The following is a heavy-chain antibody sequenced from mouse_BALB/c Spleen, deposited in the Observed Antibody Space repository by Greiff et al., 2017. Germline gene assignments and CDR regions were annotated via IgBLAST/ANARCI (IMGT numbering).Heavy chain of an antibody. J-gene: IGHJ2*01. Sequence: EVQLKQSGPGLVKPSQSLSLTCTVTGYSITSDYAWNWIRQFPGNKLEWMGYISYSGSTSYNPSLKSRISITRDTSKNQFFLQLNSVTTEDTATYYCASSNWDGYYFDYWGQGTTLTVSS. V-gene: IGHV3-2*02. D-gene: IGHD4-1*01. CDR3: ASSNWDGYYFDY. CDR2: ISYSGST. CDR1: GYSITSDYA.